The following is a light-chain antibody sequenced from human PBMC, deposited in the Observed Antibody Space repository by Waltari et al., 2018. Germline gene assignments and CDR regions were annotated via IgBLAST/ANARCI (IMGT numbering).Light chain of an antibody. J-gene: IGLJ1*01. CDR1: KSDIGDYDF. V-gene: IGLV2-14*03. Sequence: QSALTQPASVSGSPGQSITISCTGTKSDIGDYDFVSWYQQHPDRAPQLVIYDVTDRPSGVSSRFSGSKSGNTASLTISRLQAEDEADYYCSSLSGSSTPYLFGTGTRVTVL. CDR2: DVT. CDR3: SSLSGSSTPYL.